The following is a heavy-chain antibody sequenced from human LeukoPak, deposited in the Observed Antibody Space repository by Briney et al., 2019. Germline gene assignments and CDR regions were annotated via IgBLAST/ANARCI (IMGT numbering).Heavy chain of an antibody. Sequence: GGSLRLSCASSGFIFNNYAMHWARQAPGKGLEGVAVISYDGSNKYYADSVKGRFTISRDNSKNTLYLQINSLRAEDTAVYYCARDVPSGIGAVGTPDYWGQGTLVTVSS. CDR2: ISYDGSNK. V-gene: IGHV3-30-3*01. D-gene: IGHD6-13*01. J-gene: IGHJ4*02. CDR3: ARDVPSGIGAVGTPDY. CDR1: GFIFNNYA.